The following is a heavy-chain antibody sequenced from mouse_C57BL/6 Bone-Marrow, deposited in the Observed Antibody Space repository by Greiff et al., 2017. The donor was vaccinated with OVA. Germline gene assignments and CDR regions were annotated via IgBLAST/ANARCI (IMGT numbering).Heavy chain of an antibody. D-gene: IGHD2-5*01. J-gene: IGHJ1*03. Sequence: QVQLQQSGAELVKPGASVKLSCKASGYTFTSYWMHWVKQRPGQGLEWIGMIHPNSGSTNYNEKFKSKATLTVDKSSSTAYMQLSSLTSEDSAVYYCARYGISNYECWYFDVWGTGTTVTVSS. CDR3: ARYGISNYECWYFDV. V-gene: IGHV1-64*01. CDR2: IHPNSGST. CDR1: GYTFTSYW.